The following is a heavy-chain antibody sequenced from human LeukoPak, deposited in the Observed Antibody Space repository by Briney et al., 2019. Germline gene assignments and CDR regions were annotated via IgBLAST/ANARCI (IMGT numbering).Heavy chain of an antibody. J-gene: IGHJ3*02. CDR3: ARVVLKGVDAFDI. CDR1: GFTFSSYA. Sequence: GGSLRLSCAASGFTFSSYAMSWVRQAPGKGLEWVSTISGSGSNTFYADSVKGRFTISRDNSKNTLYLQMNSLRAEDTAVYYCARVVLKGVDAFDIWGQGTMVTVSS. CDR2: ISGSGSNT. V-gene: IGHV3-23*01. D-gene: IGHD2-21*01.